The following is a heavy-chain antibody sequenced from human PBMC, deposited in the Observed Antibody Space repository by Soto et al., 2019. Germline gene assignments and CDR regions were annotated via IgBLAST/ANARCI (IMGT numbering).Heavy chain of an antibody. CDR1: GFTFSSYE. V-gene: IGHV3-48*03. CDR2: ISSSGSTI. Sequence: GGSLRLSCAASGFTFSSYEMNWVRQAPGKGLEWVSYISSSGSTIYYADSVKGRFTISRDNAKNSLYLQMNSLRAEDTAVYYCARVLGMRDYYYYGMDVWGQGTTVTVSS. CDR3: ARVLGMRDYYYYGMDV. D-gene: IGHD7-27*01. J-gene: IGHJ6*02.